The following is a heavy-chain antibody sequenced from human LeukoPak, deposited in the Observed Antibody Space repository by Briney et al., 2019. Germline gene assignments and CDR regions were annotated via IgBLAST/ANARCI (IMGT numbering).Heavy chain of an antibody. Sequence: SETLSLTCGVYGESFSGYYWTWIRQPPGKGLEWIGEIKHSGSTHYNPSLKSRVLISVDTSKNQFSLKLSSVTAADTAVYFCARGPRIAVLGPRIRRAEYFQHWGQGTLVTVSS. J-gene: IGHJ1*01. D-gene: IGHD6-19*01. V-gene: IGHV4-34*01. CDR1: GESFSGYY. CDR2: IKHSGST. CDR3: ARGPRIAVLGPRIRRAEYFQH.